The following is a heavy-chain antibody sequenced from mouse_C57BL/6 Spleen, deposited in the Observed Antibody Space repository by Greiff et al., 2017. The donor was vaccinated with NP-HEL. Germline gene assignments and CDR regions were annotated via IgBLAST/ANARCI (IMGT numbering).Heavy chain of an antibody. CDR2: ISDGGSYT. D-gene: IGHD1-1*01. CDR1: GFTFSSYA. Sequence: EVMLVESGGGLVKPGGSLKLSCAASGFTFSSYAMSWVRQTPEKRLEWVATISDGGSYTYYPDNVKGRFTISRDNAKNNLYLQRSHLKSEDTAMYYCASINYYGSSDDWGQGTTLTVSS. J-gene: IGHJ2*01. CDR3: ASINYYGSSDD. V-gene: IGHV5-4*03.